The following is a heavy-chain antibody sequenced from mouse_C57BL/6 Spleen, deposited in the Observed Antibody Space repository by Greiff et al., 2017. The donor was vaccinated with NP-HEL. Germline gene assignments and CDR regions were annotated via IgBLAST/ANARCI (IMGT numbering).Heavy chain of an antibody. Sequence: EVKLVESEGGLVQPGSSMKLSCTASGFTFSDYYMAWVRQVPEKGLEWVANINYDGSSTYYLDSLKSRFIISRDNAKNILYLQMSSLKSEDTATYYCARGPDLLRDAMDYWGQGTSVTVSS. V-gene: IGHV5-16*01. CDR3: ARGPDLLRDAMDY. J-gene: IGHJ4*01. CDR2: INYDGSST. CDR1: GFTFSDYY. D-gene: IGHD1-1*01.